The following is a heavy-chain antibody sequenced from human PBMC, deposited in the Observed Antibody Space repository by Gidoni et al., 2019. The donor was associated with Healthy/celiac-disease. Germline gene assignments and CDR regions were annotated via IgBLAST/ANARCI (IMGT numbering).Heavy chain of an antibody. CDR2: IYFSGST. V-gene: IGHV4-30-4*01. Sequence: QVQLQESGPGLVKPSQTLSLTCPVSGGPISSGDYYWSWIRQPPGKGLEWIGYIYFSGSTYNNPSLKSRVTISVDTSKNQFSLKLSSVTAADTAVYYCARVEDSSGYYGVGAFDIWGQGTMVTVSS. J-gene: IGHJ3*02. D-gene: IGHD3-22*01. CDR3: ARVEDSSGYYGVGAFDI. CDR1: GGPISSGDYY.